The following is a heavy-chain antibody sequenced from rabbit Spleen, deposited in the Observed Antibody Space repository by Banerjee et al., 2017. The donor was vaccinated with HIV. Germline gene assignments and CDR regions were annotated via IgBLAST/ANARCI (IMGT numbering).Heavy chain of an antibody. CDR1: GFSFSSNW. CDR3: ARGIVYGYAGDAYPPYAMDL. V-gene: IGHV1S45*01. CDR2: IDTNDGDT. J-gene: IGHJ6*01. D-gene: IGHD6-1*01. Sequence: EESGGGLVQPEGSLTLTCTVSGFSFSSNWICWVRQAPGKGLEWIACIDTNDGDTDYANWPKGRFTISKTSSTTVTLQMTSLTAADTATYFCARGIVYGYAGDAYPPYAMDLWGPGTLVTVS.